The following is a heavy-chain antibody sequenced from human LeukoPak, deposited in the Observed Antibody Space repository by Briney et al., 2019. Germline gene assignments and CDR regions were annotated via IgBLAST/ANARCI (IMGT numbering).Heavy chain of an antibody. CDR1: GDTFSSYA. J-gene: IGHJ4*02. D-gene: IGHD3-16*01. Sequence: SVKVSCKASGDTFSSYAINWVRQAPGQGPEWMGRITPFLGIANYPQKFQGRVTITADESTTTAYMGLSSLRSEDTAVYYCAREACREMGVMWPRLGGQDCRYDYWGQGTLVTVSS. CDR3: AREACREMGVMWPRLGGQDCRYDY. V-gene: IGHV1-69*04. CDR2: ITPFLGIA.